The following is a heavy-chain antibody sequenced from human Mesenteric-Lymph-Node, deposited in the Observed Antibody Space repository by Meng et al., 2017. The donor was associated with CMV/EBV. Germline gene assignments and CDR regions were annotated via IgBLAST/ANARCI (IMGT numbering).Heavy chain of an antibody. Sequence: ASVKVSCKASGYTFTSYYMHWVRQAPGQGLEWMGIINPSGGSTSYAQKFQGRVTMTRDTSTSTAYMDLRSLRSDDTAVYYCARDRGHNYGYSTPPDYWGQGTLVTVSS. CDR2: INPSGGST. V-gene: IGHV1-46*01. CDR1: GYTFTSYY. D-gene: IGHD5-18*01. J-gene: IGHJ4*02. CDR3: ARDRGHNYGYSTPPDY.